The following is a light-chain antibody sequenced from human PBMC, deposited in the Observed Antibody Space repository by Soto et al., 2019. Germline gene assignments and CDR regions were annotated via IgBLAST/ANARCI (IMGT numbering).Light chain of an antibody. Sequence: DIVVTQSPDSLAVSLGERATINCKSSQNIKNSLAWYQQKAGQPPKLLIDWASSRASGVPDRFSGSGSGTDFTLTISSLQAEDVAVYYCQEYSNSWTFGQGTK. V-gene: IGKV4-1*01. CDR1: QNIKNS. J-gene: IGKJ1*01. CDR2: WAS. CDR3: QEYSNSWT.